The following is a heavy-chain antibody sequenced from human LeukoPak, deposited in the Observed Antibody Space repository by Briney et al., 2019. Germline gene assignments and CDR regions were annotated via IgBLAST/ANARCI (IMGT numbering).Heavy chain of an antibody. V-gene: IGHV3-30*02. CDR3: AKGYSGYDWSLVDY. CDR1: GYTFTGYY. D-gene: IGHD5-12*01. CDR2: IRYDGSNK. J-gene: IGHJ4*02. Sequence: SCKVSGYTFTGYYMHWVRQAPGKGLEWVAVIRYDGSNKYYADSVKGRFTISRDNSKNTLYLQMNSLRAEDTAVYYCAKGYSGYDWSLVDYWGQGTLVTVSS.